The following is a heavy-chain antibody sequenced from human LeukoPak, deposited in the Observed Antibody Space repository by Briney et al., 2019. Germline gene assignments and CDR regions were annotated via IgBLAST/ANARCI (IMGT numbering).Heavy chain of an antibody. Sequence: GGSPRLSCAASGFTFSSYSMNWVRQAPGKGLEWVSYISSSSSTIYYADSVKGRFTISRDNAKNSLYLQMNSLRAEDTAVYYCARGVRYGDYRADFDYWGQGTLVTVSS. V-gene: IGHV3-48*04. CDR3: ARGVRYGDYRADFDY. J-gene: IGHJ4*02. D-gene: IGHD4-17*01. CDR2: ISSSSSTI. CDR1: GFTFSSYS.